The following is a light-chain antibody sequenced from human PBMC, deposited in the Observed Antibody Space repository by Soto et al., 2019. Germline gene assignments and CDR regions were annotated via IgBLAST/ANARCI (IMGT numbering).Light chain of an antibody. J-gene: IGKJ2*01. V-gene: IGKV3-20*01. CDR2: GAS. CDR1: QVIGSRY. Sequence: EIVMTQSPGTLSLSPGERATISCRASQVIGSRYLAWYHQKSGQAPRLLIYGASSRATGIPDRFSGSGSGTDFPLNISRLEPEDFGVYYCQQFGSSIPHTFGQGTKLEIK. CDR3: QQFGSSIPHT.